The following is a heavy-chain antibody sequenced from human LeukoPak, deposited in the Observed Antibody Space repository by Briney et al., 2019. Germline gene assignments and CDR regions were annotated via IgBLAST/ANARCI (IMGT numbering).Heavy chain of an antibody. CDR1: GGSFSGYY. CDR3: ARMMMADQNYYYYYGMDV. CDR2: INHSGST. V-gene: IGHV4-34*01. D-gene: IGHD5-24*01. J-gene: IGHJ6*02. Sequence: SETLSLTCAVYGGSFSGYYWSWLRQPPGKGLEWIGEINHSGSTNYNPSLKSRVTISVDTSKNQFSLKLSSVTAADTAVYYCARMMMADQNYYYYYGMDVWGQGTTVTVSS.